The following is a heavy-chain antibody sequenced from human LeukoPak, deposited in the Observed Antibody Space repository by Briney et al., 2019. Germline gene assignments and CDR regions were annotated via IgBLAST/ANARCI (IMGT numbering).Heavy chain of an antibody. V-gene: IGHV1-69*13. J-gene: IGHJ3*02. CDR2: IIPIFGTA. Sequence: ASVKVSCKASGGTFSSYAISWVRQAPGQGLEWMGGIIPIFGTANYAQKFQGRVTITADESTSTAYMELSSLRSEDTAVYYCARAESVAVAAVGDAFDIWGQGTMVTVSS. CDR3: ARAESVAVAAVGDAFDI. CDR1: GGTFSSYA. D-gene: IGHD6-19*01.